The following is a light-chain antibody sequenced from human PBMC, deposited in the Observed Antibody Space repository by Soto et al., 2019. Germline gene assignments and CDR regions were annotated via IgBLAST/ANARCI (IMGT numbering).Light chain of an antibody. CDR3: QQYDSSPFT. J-gene: IGKJ5*01. Sequence: EIVLTQSPGTLSLSPGERATLSCRASQSVSSSYLAWYQQKPGQAPWLLIYGASRRASGVPDRLSGSGSGTDFTLTISGLEPEDFAVYYCQQYDSSPFTFGQGTRLEIK. CDR2: GAS. V-gene: IGKV3-20*01. CDR1: QSVSSSY.